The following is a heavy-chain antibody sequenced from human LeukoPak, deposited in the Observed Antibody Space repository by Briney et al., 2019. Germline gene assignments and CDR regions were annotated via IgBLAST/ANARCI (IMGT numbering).Heavy chain of an antibody. Sequence: GGSLRLSCAASGFTFSTYEMTWVRQSPGKGLEWVSYISSSGSTIYYADSVKGRFTISRDNAKNSLYLQMNSLRAEDTAVYYCARHVYDSSGYYYDYWGQGTLVTVSS. CDR2: ISSSGSTI. V-gene: IGHV3-48*03. J-gene: IGHJ4*02. D-gene: IGHD3-22*01. CDR1: GFTFSTYE. CDR3: ARHVYDSSGYYYDY.